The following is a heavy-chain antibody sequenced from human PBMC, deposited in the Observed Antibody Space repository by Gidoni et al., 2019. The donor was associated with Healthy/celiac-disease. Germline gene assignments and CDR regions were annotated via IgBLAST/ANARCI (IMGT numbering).Heavy chain of an antibody. V-gene: IGHV3-48*03. CDR2: ISSSGSTI. Sequence: EVQLVESGGGLVQPGGSLSLSCAASGFTFSSYEMNWVRQAPGKGLGWVSYISSSGSTIYYADSVKGRFTISRDNAKNSLYLQMNSLRAEDTAVYYCARGYDFWSGPNPGAFDIWGQGTMVTVSS. D-gene: IGHD3-3*01. J-gene: IGHJ3*02. CDR3: ARGYDFWSGPNPGAFDI. CDR1: GFTFSSYE.